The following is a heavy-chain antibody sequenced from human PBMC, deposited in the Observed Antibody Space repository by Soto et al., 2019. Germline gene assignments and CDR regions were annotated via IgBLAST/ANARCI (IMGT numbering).Heavy chain of an antibody. CDR1: GFTFSSYA. J-gene: IGHJ4*02. CDR3: AREARHVDIVATIDVYFDY. V-gene: IGHV3-30-3*01. CDR2: ISYDGSNK. D-gene: IGHD5-12*01. Sequence: PGGSLRLSCAASGFTFSSYAMHGVRQAPGKGLEWVAVISYDGSNKYYADSVKGRSTISRDNSKNTLYLQMNSLRAEDTAVYYCAREARHVDIVATIDVYFDYWGQGTLVTVSS.